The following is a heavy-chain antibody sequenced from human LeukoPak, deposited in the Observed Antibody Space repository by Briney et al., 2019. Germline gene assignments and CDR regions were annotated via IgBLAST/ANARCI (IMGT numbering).Heavy chain of an antibody. J-gene: IGHJ6*02. V-gene: IGHV3-21*01. CDR3: AKGPDMVRGLPGPYYYYGMDV. Sequence: TRGSLRLSCAASGFTFSSYSMNWVRQAPGKWLEWVSSISSSSSYIYYADSVKGRFTISRDNAKNSLYLQMNSLRAEDTAVYYCAKGPDMVRGLPGPYYYYGMDVWGQGTTVTVSS. CDR2: ISSSSSYI. CDR1: GFTFSSYS. D-gene: IGHD3-10*01.